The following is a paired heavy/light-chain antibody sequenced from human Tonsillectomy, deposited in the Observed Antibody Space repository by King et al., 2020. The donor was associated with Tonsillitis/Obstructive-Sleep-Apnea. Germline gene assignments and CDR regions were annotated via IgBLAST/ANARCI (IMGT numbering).Heavy chain of an antibody. CDR3: ARDPSYDYVWGSYAYDAFDI. CDR1: GDSVSSNSAA. J-gene: IGHJ3*02. V-gene: IGHV6-1*01. CDR2: TYYRSKWYN. D-gene: IGHD3-16*01. Sequence: QVQLQQSGPGLVKPSQTLSLTCAISGDSVSSNSAAWNWIRQSPSRGLEWLGRTYYRSKWYNDYAVSVKSRITINPDTSKNQFSLQLNSVTPEDTAVYYCARDPSYDYVWGSYAYDAFDIWGQGTMVTVSS.
Light chain of an antibody. J-gene: IGLJ2*01. V-gene: IGLV2-8*01. CDR3: SSFTV. CDR1: SSDVGGYNY. Sequence: QSALTQPPSASGSPGQSVTISCTGTSSDVGGYNYVSWYQQHPGKAPKLMIYEVSKRPSGVPDRFSGSKSGNTASLTVSGLQAEDEADYYCSSFTVFGGGTKLTVL. CDR2: EVS.